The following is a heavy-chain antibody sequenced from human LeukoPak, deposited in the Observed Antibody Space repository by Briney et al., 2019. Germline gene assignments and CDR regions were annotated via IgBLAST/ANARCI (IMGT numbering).Heavy chain of an antibody. D-gene: IGHD2-21*01. J-gene: IGHJ4*02. V-gene: IGHV3-74*01. CDR1: GFTFSSYW. Sequence: GGSLRLSCAASGFTFSSYWMHWVRQAPGKGLVWVSRINSDGSSTNYADSVKGRFTISRDNAKNSLYLQMNSLRAEDTAVYYCARDRSYSPWDCWGQGTLVTVSA. CDR2: INSDGSST. CDR3: ARDRSYSPWDC.